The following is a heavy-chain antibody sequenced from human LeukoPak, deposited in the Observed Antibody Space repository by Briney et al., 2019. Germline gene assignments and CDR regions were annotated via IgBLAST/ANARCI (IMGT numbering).Heavy chain of an antibody. J-gene: IGHJ6*02. CDR1: GYIFTSYW. CDR3: ARIYYGSGSASHYGVDV. V-gene: IGHV5-51*01. D-gene: IGHD3-10*01. Sequence: GESLKISCQVSGYIFTSYWIGWVRQTPGKGLEWMGIIYPGDSGTRYSPSFQGQVTISADKSISTAYLQWSSLKASDTAMYYCARIYYGSGSASHYGVDVWGQGTPVTVSS. CDR2: IYPGDSGT.